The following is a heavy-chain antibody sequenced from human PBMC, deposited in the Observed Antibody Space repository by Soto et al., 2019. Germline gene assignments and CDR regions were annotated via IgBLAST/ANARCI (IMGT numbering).Heavy chain of an antibody. CDR3: AHRPRGYYYYYMDV. J-gene: IGHJ6*03. V-gene: IGHV2-5*02. Sequence: SGPTPVNPTQTLTLTCTFSGFSLSASGVAVGWIRQPPGKALEWLALIYWDDDKRYSPSLESRLTITKDTSKNQVVLTLTNLDPVDTATYYCAHRPRGYYYYYMDVWGKGTTVTVSS. CDR1: GFSLSASGVA. CDR2: IYWDDDK. D-gene: IGHD3-22*01.